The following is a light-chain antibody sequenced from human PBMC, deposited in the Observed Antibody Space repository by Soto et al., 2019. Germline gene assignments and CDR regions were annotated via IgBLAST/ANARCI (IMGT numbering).Light chain of an antibody. CDR3: QQYFSTRT. J-gene: IGKJ1*01. CDR1: QSVLYSSNNKNY. V-gene: IGKV4-1*01. CDR2: WAS. Sequence: DIVMTQYPDSLAVSLGERATINCKSSQSVLYSSNNKNYLAWYQQKPGQPPKLLIYWASTRESGVPDRFIGSGSGRDFTLTISSLQAEDVAVYYCQQYFSTRTFGQGTKVDIK.